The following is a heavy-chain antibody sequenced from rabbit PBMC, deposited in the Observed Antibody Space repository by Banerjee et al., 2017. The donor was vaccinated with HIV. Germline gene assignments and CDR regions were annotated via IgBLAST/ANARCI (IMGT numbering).Heavy chain of an antibody. Sequence: QSLEESGGDLVKPGASLTLTCTASGFSFSSSYWICWVRQAPGKGLEWIACIYGNSGGSTYYANWAKGRFAISKTSSTTVTLQMTSLTAADTATYFCARDLAGVVGWNLNLWGPGTLVTVS. CDR2: IYGNSGGST. CDR1: GFSFSSSYW. J-gene: IGHJ4*01. CDR3: ARDLAGVVGWNLNL. D-gene: IGHD4-1*01. V-gene: IGHV1S40*01.